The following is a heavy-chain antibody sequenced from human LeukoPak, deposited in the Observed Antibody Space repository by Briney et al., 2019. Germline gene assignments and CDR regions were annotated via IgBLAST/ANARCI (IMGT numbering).Heavy chain of an antibody. V-gene: IGHV1-2*02. CDR3: ARDLVSGTTRGPFQH. D-gene: IGHD3-10*01. CDR2: INPNSGGT. Sequence: ASVKVSCKASGFTFTGYYMHWVRQAPGQGLEWMGWINPNSGGTNYAQKFQGRVTMTRDTSISTAYMELSRLRSDDTAIYFCARDLVSGTTRGPFQHWGQGTLVTVSS. J-gene: IGHJ1*01. CDR1: GFTFTGYY.